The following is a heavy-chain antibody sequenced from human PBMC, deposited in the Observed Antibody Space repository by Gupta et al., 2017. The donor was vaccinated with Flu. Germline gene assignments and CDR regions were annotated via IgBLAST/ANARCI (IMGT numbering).Heavy chain of an antibody. J-gene: IGHJ3*01. V-gene: IGHV3-21*06. CDR3: AKNKASGTTKGSFDV. D-gene: IGHD1-1*01. Sequence: YADSVKGRFSISRDNAKDSVYLQMNSLRVEDTAVYYCAKNKASGTTKGSFDVWGQGTMLTVSA.